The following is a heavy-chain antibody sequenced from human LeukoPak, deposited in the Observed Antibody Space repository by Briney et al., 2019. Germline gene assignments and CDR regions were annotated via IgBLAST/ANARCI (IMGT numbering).Heavy chain of an antibody. CDR2: ISSSSSYI. Sequence: PGGSLRLSCAASGFTFSSYSMNWVRQAPGKGLEWVSSISSSSSYIYYADSVKGRFTISRDNAKNSLYLQMNSLRAEDTAVYYCARSGYCSGGSCYSDNWFDPWGQGTLVTVSS. CDR3: ARSGYCSGGSCYSDNWFDP. CDR1: GFTFSSYS. D-gene: IGHD2-15*01. V-gene: IGHV3-21*01. J-gene: IGHJ5*02.